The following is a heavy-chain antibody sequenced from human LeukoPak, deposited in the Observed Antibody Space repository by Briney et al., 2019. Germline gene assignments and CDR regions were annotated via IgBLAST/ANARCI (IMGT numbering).Heavy chain of an antibody. CDR2: ISWDSGNT. J-gene: IGHJ3*02. D-gene: IGHD6-13*01. Sequence: GGSLRLPCAASGFTFNDYAMHWVRQAPGKGLEWVSLISWDSGNTYYADSVKGRFTISRDNAKNSLYLQMNSLRAEDMALYYCAKGIAAAGPGAFDIWGQGTMVTVSS. CDR1: GFTFNDYA. CDR3: AKGIAAAGPGAFDI. V-gene: IGHV3-43D*03.